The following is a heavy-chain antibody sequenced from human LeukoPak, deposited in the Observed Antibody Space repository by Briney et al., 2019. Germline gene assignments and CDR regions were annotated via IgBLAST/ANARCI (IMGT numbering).Heavy chain of an antibody. D-gene: IGHD3-10*01. V-gene: IGHV1-24*01. CDR1: GYTFTGYY. CDR2: FDPEDGET. Sequence: ASVKVSCKASGYTFTGYYMHWVRQAPGQGLEWMGGFDPEDGETIYAQKFQGRVTMTEDTSTDTAYMELSSLRSEDTAVYYCATRLFGELLYPPDYYYGMDVWGQGTTVTVSS. CDR3: ATRLFGELLYPPDYYYGMDV. J-gene: IGHJ6*02.